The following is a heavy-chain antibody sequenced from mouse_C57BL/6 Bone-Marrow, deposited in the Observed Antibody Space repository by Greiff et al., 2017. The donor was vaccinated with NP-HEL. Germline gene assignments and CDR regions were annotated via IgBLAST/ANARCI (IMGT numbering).Heavy chain of an antibody. CDR2: ISSGGDYI. Sequence: EVMLVESGEGLVKPGGSLKLSCAASGFTFSSYDMSWVRQTPEKRLEWVGYISSGGDYIYYADTVKGRFTISRDTARNTLYLQMSRLKSEDTDMYYCTCGRYYYAMDYWGQGTSVTVSS. CDR3: TCGRYYYAMDY. CDR1: GFTFSSYD. V-gene: IGHV5-9-1*02. D-gene: IGHD1-1*01. J-gene: IGHJ4*01.